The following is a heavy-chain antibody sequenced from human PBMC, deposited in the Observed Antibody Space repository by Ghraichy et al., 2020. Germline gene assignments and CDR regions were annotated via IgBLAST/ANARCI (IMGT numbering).Heavy chain of an antibody. CDR2: ITSSSRTI. CDR1: GFTFSSYS. J-gene: IGHJ6*02. D-gene: IGHD4-23*01. CDR3: ARGSRVVRFYYYDGMDV. V-gene: IGHV3-48*02. Sequence: GSLRLSCVGSGFTFSSYSMNWVRQSPGKGLEWVSYITSSSRTIFYADSVKGRFTVSRDNAQNSLYLQMNSLRDEDTAEYYCARGSRVVRFYYYDGMDVWGQGTTVTVSS.